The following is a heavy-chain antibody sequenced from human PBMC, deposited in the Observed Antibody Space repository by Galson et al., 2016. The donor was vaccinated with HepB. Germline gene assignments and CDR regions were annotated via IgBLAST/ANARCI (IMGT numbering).Heavy chain of an antibody. CDR1: GDSISSHDW. Sequence: SETLSLTCAVSGDSISSHDWWSWVRQPPGKGLEWIGEIYHSGSTNYNPSLKSRVTISVDKSKNQFSLRLSSVTAADTAVYYCTRSGFYCLDYWGQGTLVTVSS. V-gene: IGHV4-4*02. CDR3: TRSGFYCLDY. J-gene: IGHJ4*02. D-gene: IGHD3-22*01. CDR2: IYHSGST.